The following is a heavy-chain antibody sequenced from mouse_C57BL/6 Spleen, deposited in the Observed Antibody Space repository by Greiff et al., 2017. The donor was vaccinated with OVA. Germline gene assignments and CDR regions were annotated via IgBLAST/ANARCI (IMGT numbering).Heavy chain of an antibody. CDR1: GYSFTDYN. J-gene: IGHJ4*01. CDR3: ARWGNYVPYYAMDY. D-gene: IGHD1-1*01. V-gene: IGHV1-39*01. Sequence: VQLQQSGPELVKPGASVQISCKASGYSFTDYNMNWVKQSNGKSLEWIGVINPNYGTTSYNQKFKGKATLTVDQSSSTAYMQLNSLTSEDSAVYYCARWGNYVPYYAMDYWGQGTSVTVSS. CDR2: INPNYGTT.